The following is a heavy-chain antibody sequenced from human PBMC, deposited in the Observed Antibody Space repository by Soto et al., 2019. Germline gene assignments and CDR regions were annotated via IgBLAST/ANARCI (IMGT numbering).Heavy chain of an antibody. CDR3: AKAVPPFVVVTASDY. V-gene: IGHV3-30*18. CDR1: GFTFRNFG. J-gene: IGHJ4*02. CDR2: ISYDGTNK. Sequence: GGSLRLSCAASGFTFRNFGMHWVRQAPGKGLEWVAVISYDGTNKYYADSVKGRFTISRDNSKNTLYLQIISLRAEDTAVYYCAKAVPPFVVVTASDYWGQGTLVTVSS. D-gene: IGHD2-21*02.